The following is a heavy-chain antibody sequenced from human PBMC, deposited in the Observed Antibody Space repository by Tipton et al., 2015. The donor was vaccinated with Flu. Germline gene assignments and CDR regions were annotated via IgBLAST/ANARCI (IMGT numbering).Heavy chain of an antibody. CDR1: GFTFSSYG. CDR2: LRYDGSNK. D-gene: IGHD6-19*01. Sequence: SLRLSCAASGFTFSSYGMHWVRQVPGKGLEWVAFLRYDGSNKYNADSVKGRFTISRDNSKNTLVLQMNSLRAEDTAVYYCAKVIPELVAGLDYWGQGTLVTVSS. J-gene: IGHJ4*02. CDR3: AKVIPELVAGLDY. V-gene: IGHV3-30*02.